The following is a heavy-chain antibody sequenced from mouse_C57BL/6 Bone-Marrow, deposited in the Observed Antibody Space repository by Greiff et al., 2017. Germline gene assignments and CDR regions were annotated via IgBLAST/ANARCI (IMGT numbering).Heavy chain of an antibody. CDR3: ARQDYYGSSQYYYAMDY. D-gene: IGHD1-1*01. Sequence: EVKVVESGGGLVQPGGSLKLSCAASGFTFSDYYMYWVRQTPEKRLEWVAYISNGGGSTYYPDTVKGRFTISRDNAKNTLYLQMSRLKSEDTAMYYCARQDYYGSSQYYYAMDYWGQGTSVTGSS. CDR2: ISNGGGST. CDR1: GFTFSDYY. V-gene: IGHV5-12*01. J-gene: IGHJ4*01.